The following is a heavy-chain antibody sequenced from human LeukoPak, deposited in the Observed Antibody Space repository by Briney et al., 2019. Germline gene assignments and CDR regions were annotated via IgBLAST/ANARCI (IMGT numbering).Heavy chain of an antibody. CDR3: ARGYGDYVSSYFDY. D-gene: IGHD4-17*01. CDR2: MNPNSGST. CDR1: GYTFTSYD. J-gene: IGHJ4*02. V-gene: IGHV1-8*01. Sequence: ASVKVSCKASGYTFTSYDINWVRQATGQGLEWMGWMNPNSGSTGYAQKFQGRVTMTRNTSISTAYMELSSLRSEDTAVYYCARGYGDYVSSYFDYWGQGTLVTVSS.